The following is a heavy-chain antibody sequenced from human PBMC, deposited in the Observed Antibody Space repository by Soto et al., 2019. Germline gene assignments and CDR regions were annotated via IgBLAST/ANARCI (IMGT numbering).Heavy chain of an antibody. D-gene: IGHD6-19*01. CDR1: GYTFAGYY. CDR2: INPNSGGT. V-gene: IGHV1-2*02. Sequence: ASVKVSCKASGYTFAGYYMHWVRQAPGQGLEWMGWINPNSGGTNYAQKFQGRVTMTRDTSISTAYMELSRLRPDDTAVYYCARDQSSGWNDYWGQGTLVTVSS. CDR3: ARDQSSGWNDY. J-gene: IGHJ4*02.